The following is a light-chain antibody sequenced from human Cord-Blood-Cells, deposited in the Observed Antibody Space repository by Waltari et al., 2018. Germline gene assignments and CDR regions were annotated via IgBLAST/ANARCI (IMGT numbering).Light chain of an antibody. CDR3: AAWDDSLNGVV. Sequence: QSVLTQPPSASGTPGPRVTISCSGSSSNIGSNPVNWYQQLPGTAPKLLIYSNNQRPSGVPDRFSGSKSGTSASLAISGIQSEDEADYYCAAWDDSLNGVVFGGGTKLTVL. CDR2: SNN. V-gene: IGLV1-44*01. J-gene: IGLJ2*01. CDR1: SSNIGSNP.